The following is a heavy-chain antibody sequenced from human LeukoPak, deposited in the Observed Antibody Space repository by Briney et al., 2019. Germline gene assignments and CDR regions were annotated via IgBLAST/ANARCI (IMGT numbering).Heavy chain of an antibody. CDR1: GGTFSSYA. D-gene: IGHD3-22*01. CDR3: ARIWGLHYYDSSGGTRWFDP. Sequence: GASVKVSCKASGGTFSSYAISWVRQAPGHGLEWMGGIIPIFGTANYAQKFQGRVTITADESTSTAYMELSSLRSEDTAVYYCARIWGLHYYDSSGGTRWFDPWGQGTLVTVSS. V-gene: IGHV1-69*13. J-gene: IGHJ5*02. CDR2: IIPIFGTA.